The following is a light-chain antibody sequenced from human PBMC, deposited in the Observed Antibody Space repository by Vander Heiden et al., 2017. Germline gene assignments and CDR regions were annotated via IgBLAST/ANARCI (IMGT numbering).Light chain of an antibody. V-gene: IGKV1-39*01. CDR1: QSISSY. CDR3: HGSDATGLT. Sequence: DIQMTQSPSSLSASVGDRVTITCRASQSISSYLNWYQQKPGKAPKLLIYAASSLQSGVPSRFSGRGPGTDFTLTISMLQLEDFATYYCHGSDATGLTFGGGTKVXIK. J-gene: IGKJ4*01. CDR2: AAS.